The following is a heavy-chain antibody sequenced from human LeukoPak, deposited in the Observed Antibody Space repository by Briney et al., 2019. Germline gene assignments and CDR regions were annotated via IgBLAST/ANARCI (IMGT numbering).Heavy chain of an antibody. CDR2: ISSSSSTI. Sequence: GGSLRLSCAASGFTFSSYSMNWVRQAPGKGLEWVSYISSSSSTIYYADSVKGRFTISRDNAKNSLYLQMNSLRAGDTAVYYCARVPHRDYDSSGYLDYWGQGTLVTVSS. D-gene: IGHD3-22*01. J-gene: IGHJ4*02. CDR3: ARVPHRDYDSSGYLDY. CDR1: GFTFSSYS. V-gene: IGHV3-48*01.